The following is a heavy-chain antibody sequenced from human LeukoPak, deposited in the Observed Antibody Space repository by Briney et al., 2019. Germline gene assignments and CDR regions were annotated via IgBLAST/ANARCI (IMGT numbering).Heavy chain of an antibody. D-gene: IGHD3-16*01. Sequence: PGGSLRFSCAASGFTFINYDFVWVRQAPGKGLEWVSYISTSGRHTQYSDSVRGRFTISRDNGGNTLFLQMSSLRADDTAVYYCARNGLGLHYWGQGTLVTVSS. CDR2: ISTSGRHT. CDR3: ARNGLGLHY. CDR1: GFTFINYD. J-gene: IGHJ4*02. V-gene: IGHV3-48*03.